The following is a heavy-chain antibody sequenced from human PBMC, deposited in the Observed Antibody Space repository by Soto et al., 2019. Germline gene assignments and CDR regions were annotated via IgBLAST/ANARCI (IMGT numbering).Heavy chain of an antibody. Sequence: ASVKVSCKVSVYTLTELSMHWVRQAPGKGLESMRGFDPDTCETNYAQKFQGRVTMTEDTSTDTAYMELSSLRSEDTAVYYCAAGLSGSYYVTDYWGQGTLVTVSS. CDR2: FDPDTCET. V-gene: IGHV1-24*01. CDR1: VYTLTELS. CDR3: AAGLSGSYYVTDY. D-gene: IGHD1-26*01. J-gene: IGHJ4*02.